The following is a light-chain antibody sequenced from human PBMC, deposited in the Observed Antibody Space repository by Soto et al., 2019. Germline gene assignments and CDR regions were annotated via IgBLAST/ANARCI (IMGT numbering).Light chain of an antibody. J-gene: IGKJ4*01. Sequence: DIHMTQSPSSLSASVGDRVSITCRASQNIKKFLNWYQQRPGKAPSALIHATSTLQNGVSSRFSGSGSDTDFTLTITDLQPEDFATYFCQQSYTSPLTSGGGTKV. CDR2: ATS. CDR1: QNIKKF. V-gene: IGKV1-39*01. CDR3: QQSYTSPLT.